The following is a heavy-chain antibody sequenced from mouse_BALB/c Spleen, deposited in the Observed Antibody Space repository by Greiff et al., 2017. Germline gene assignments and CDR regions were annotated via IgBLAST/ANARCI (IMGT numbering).Heavy chain of an antibody. J-gene: IGHJ2*01. Sequence: VQLQQSGAELVKPGASVKLSCTASGFNIKDTYMHWVKQRPEQGLEWIGRIDPANGNTKYDPKFQGKATITADTSSNTAYLQLSSLTSEDTAVYYCARPNYYGSSYDYCDYWGQGTTLTVSS. D-gene: IGHD1-1*01. CDR1: GFNIKDTY. V-gene: IGHV14-3*02. CDR2: IDPANGNT. CDR3: ARPNYYGSSYDYCDY.